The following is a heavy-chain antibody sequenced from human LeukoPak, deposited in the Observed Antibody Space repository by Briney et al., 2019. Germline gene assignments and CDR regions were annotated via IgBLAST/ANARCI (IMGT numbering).Heavy chain of an antibody. CDR1: GLTFSSYA. Sequence: GGSLRLSCAASGLTFSSYAMSWVRQAPGKGLEWVPAISGSGGSTYYADSVKGRFTISRDNSKNTLFLQMNSLRAEDTAVYYCAKARDYGDSDLDYWGQGTLVTVSS. J-gene: IGHJ4*02. D-gene: IGHD4-17*01. V-gene: IGHV3-23*01. CDR3: AKARDYGDSDLDY. CDR2: ISGSGGST.